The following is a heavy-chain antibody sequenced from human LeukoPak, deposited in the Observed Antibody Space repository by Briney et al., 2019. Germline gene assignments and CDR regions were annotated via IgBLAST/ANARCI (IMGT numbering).Heavy chain of an antibody. CDR3: ARGEVHYYGSGSDY. Sequence: GGSLRLSCAASGFTFSSYNMNWVRQAPGQGLEWVSSISSSSSYIYYADSVKGRFTISRHNAKNSLYLQMNSLRAEDTAVYYCARGEVHYYGSGSDYWGQGTLVTVSS. J-gene: IGHJ4*02. CDR2: ISSSSSYI. CDR1: GFTFSSYN. D-gene: IGHD3-10*01. V-gene: IGHV3-21*01.